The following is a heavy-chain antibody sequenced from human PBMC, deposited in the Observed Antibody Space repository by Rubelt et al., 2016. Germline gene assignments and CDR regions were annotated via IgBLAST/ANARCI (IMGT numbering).Heavy chain of an antibody. CDR2: IYPGDSDT. Sequence: GESLKISCKGSGYSFTSYWIGWVRQMPGKGLEWMGIIYPGDSDTSYSPSFQGQVSISADKSISTAYLQWSSLKASDTAMYYCASNNSSGWYEVVYWGQGTLVTVSS. CDR1: GYSFTSYW. CDR3: ASNNSSGWYEVVY. J-gene: IGHJ4*02. D-gene: IGHD6-19*01. V-gene: IGHV5-51*03.